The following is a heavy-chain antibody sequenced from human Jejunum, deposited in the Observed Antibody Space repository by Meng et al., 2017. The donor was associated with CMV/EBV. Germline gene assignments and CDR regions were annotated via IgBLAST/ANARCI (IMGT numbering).Heavy chain of an antibody. D-gene: IGHD3-22*01. J-gene: IGHJ1*01. CDR3: ARVGDYDSSGYYAYFQQ. CDR1: GFTFSTYA. Sequence: EVHLLESGGGLVQSGGSLRLSCVGSGFTFSTYAMTWVRHTPGKGLEWVSIISGSGYITYNADSVKGRFTISRDNSKNTVYLQMDRLRVEDTAVYYCARVGDYDSSGYYAYFQQWGQGTLVTVSS. CDR2: ISGSGYIT. V-gene: IGHV3-23*01.